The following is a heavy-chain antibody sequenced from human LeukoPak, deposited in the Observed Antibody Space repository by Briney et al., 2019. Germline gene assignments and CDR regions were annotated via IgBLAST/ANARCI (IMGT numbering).Heavy chain of an antibody. CDR1: GGSFGGYY. V-gene: IGHV4-34*01. Sequence: PSETLSLTCAVYGGSFGGYYWSWIRQPPGKGLEWIGEINHSGSTNYNPSLKSRVTISVDTSKNQFSLKLSSVTAADTAVYYCARRPRLGYCSGGSCYSRRYYYYGMDVWGQGTTVTVSS. CDR3: ARRPRLGYCSGGSCYSRRYYYYGMDV. D-gene: IGHD2-15*01. CDR2: INHSGST. J-gene: IGHJ6*02.